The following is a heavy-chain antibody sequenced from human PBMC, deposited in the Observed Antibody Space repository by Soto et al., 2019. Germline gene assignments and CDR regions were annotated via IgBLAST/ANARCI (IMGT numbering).Heavy chain of an antibody. D-gene: IGHD1-26*01. J-gene: IGHJ6*02. CDR2: CYYRGST. Sequence: SETLSPTCTSSWGSVSWRSYHRSWPRQPPGKGMGCMGYCYYRGSTNYNPPLEPRVTIPVDTAKNQSPLKLRSVTAADTAVYYCARGFKWEWELLYYYGMDVWGHGTTVTVSS. CDR1: WGSVSWRSYH. CDR3: ARGFKWEWELLYYYGMDV. V-gene: IGHV4-61*01.